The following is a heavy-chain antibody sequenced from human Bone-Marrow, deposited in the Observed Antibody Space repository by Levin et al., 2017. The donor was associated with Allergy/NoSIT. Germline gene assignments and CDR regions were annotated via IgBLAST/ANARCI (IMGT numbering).Heavy chain of an antibody. Sequence: GSLRLSCTVSGASISRSTYYWGWIRQPPGKGLEWIGNIYYSGTTYYNPSLKSRVTISADSSKNQLSLKVMSVTATDTAVYYCARGNYGSGTYADYWGQGTLVTVSS. D-gene: IGHD3-10*01. V-gene: IGHV4-39*01. CDR1: GASISRSTYY. J-gene: IGHJ4*02. CDR3: ARGNYGSGTYADY. CDR2: IYYSGTT.